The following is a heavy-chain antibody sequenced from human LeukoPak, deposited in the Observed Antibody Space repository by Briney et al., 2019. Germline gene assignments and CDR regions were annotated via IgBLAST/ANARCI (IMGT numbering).Heavy chain of an antibody. J-gene: IGHJ4*02. CDR2: INCSSGHT. D-gene: IGHD3-3*01. V-gene: IGHV3-23*01. Sequence: GGCLTLSCAASGLTFSSYAMSWVRPAPGKGLAWVSAINCSSGHTYYPDSVKGRFTISRDNSKNTLYLQMNSLRAEDTAVYYCAKVGFSEMEWLLYSDHWGQGTLVTVSS. CDR3: AKVGFSEMEWLLYSDH. CDR1: GLTFSSYA.